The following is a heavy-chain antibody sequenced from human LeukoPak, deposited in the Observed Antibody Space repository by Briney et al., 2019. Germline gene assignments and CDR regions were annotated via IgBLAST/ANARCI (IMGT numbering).Heavy chain of an antibody. CDR3: ARPNSSWYERLPFDY. CDR2: FDPEDGET. Sequence: ASVKVSCKVSGYTLTELSMHWVRQAPGKGLEWMGGFDPEDGETIYAQKFQGRVTMTEDTSTDTAYMELSSLRSEDTAVYYCARPNSSWYERLPFDYWGQGTLVTVSS. CDR1: GYTLTELS. V-gene: IGHV1-24*01. J-gene: IGHJ4*02. D-gene: IGHD6-13*01.